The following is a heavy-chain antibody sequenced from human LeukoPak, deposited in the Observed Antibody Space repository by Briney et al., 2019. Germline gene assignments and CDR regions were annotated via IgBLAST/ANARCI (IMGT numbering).Heavy chain of an antibody. J-gene: IGHJ2*01. CDR2: MNWKTDIV. CDR3: AKGPKENWYFDL. Sequence: GRSLRLSCAASGFNFNFDDYAFHWVRQAPGKGLERVSGMNWKTDIVAYADSVKGRFTISRDNDRKSVHLQMNSLTPDDMAVYHCAKGPKENWYFDLWGRGTLVTVSS. CDR1: GFNFNFDDYA. V-gene: IGHV3-9*03.